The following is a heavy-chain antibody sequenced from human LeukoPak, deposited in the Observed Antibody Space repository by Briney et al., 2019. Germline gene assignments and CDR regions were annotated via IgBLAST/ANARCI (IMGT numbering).Heavy chain of an antibody. V-gene: IGHV3-23*01. CDR3: AKRNRDSSGYYQFDY. Sequence: GGSLRLSCAASGFTFSSYAMSWVRQAPGKGLEWVSAISGSGGSTYCADSVKGRFTISRDNSKNTLYLQMNSLRAEDTAVYYCAKRNRDSSGYYQFDYWGQGTLVTVSS. CDR2: ISGSGGST. CDR1: GFTFSSYA. D-gene: IGHD3-22*01. J-gene: IGHJ4*02.